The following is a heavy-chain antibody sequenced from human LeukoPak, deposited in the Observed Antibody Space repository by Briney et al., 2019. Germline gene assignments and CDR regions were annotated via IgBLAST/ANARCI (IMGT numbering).Heavy chain of an antibody. CDR3: ARDHSSGWYRPGPVVY. V-gene: IGHV4-4*07. J-gene: IGHJ4*02. Sequence: PSETLSLTCTVSGGSISSYYWSWIRQPAGKGLEWIGRIYTSGSTNYNPSLKSRVTMSVDTSKNQFSLKLSSVTAADTAVYYCARDHSSGWYRPGPVVYWGQGTLVTVSS. CDR1: GGSISSYY. CDR2: IYTSGST. D-gene: IGHD6-19*01.